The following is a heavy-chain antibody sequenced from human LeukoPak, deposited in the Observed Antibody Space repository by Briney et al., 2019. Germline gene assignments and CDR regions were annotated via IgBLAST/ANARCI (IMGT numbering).Heavy chain of an antibody. Sequence: SETLFLTCDVSGYSINNGYVWGWIRQAPGKGLEWIGSVYYSGNTFYNPSLKSRVSITKDTSRSQLSLRLSSVTASDAALYYCARSHGLGTSGKPFDLWGQGTLVTVSS. D-gene: IGHD2-15*01. CDR2: VYYSGNT. V-gene: IGHV4-38-2*01. CDR1: GYSINNGYV. CDR3: ARSHGLGTSGKPFDL. J-gene: IGHJ4*02.